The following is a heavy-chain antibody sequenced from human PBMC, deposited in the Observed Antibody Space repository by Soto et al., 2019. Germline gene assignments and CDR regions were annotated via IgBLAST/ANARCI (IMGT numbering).Heavy chain of an antibody. J-gene: IGHJ6*02. D-gene: IGHD1-26*01. CDR3: ARDMSGGTYNYYYGMDV. V-gene: IGHV3-23*01. CDR2: ISGTGSPT. Sequence: GSLRLSCAASGFTFSSYAMTWVRQAPGRGLEWVSAISGTGSPTYYADSVKGRFTISRDNSKNTLYLQMNSLRADDTAVYYCARDMSGGTYNYYYGMDVWGQGTTVTVSS. CDR1: GFTFSSYA.